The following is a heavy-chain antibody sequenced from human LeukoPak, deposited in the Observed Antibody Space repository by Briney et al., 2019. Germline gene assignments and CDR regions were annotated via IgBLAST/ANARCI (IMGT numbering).Heavy chain of an antibody. D-gene: IGHD6-19*01. V-gene: IGHV4-39*07. CDR1: GGSISSSSYY. J-gene: IGHJ4*02. Sequence: SETLSLTCTVSGGSISSSSYYWGWIRQPPGKGLEWIGSIYYSGSTYYNPSLKSRVTISVDTSKNQFSLKLSSVTAADTAVYYCARCVTSYSSGCSFDYWGQGTLVTVSS. CDR3: ARCVTSYSSGCSFDY. CDR2: IYYSGST.